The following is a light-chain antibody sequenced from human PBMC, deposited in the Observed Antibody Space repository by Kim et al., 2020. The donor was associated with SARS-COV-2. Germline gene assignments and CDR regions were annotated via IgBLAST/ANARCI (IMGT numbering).Light chain of an antibody. Sequence: GQNDTISSSGSHSNIGNKYVYWDQQQPGTAPKLLIYDNNKRPSGIPDRFSGSKSGTSATLGITGLQTGDEADYYCGTWDSSLSAGVFGTGTKVTVL. CDR3: GTWDSSLSAGV. CDR1: HSNIGNKY. V-gene: IGLV1-51*01. J-gene: IGLJ1*01. CDR2: DNN.